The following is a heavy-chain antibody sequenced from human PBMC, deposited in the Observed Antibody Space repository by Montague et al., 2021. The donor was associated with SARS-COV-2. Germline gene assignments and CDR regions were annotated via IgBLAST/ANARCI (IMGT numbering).Heavy chain of an antibody. Sequence: QSGAEVKLPGESLKISCKTSGYNFTRYWIGWVRQMPGKGLECMGIINPVDSDTKYSPSFQGQVTISADKSIGTAYLQWSSLKTSDTAMYYCASKPSNWHDPWGQGTLVTVSS. J-gene: IGHJ5*02. CDR1: GYNFTRYW. V-gene: IGHV5-51*01. CDR3: ASKPSNWHDP. CDR2: INPVDSDT.